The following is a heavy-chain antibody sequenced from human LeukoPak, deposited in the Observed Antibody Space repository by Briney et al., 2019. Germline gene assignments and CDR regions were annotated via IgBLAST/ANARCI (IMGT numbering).Heavy chain of an antibody. CDR2: ISYDGKNM. V-gene: IGHV3-30*18. Sequence: GGSLRLSCAASGLSFGTSGMHWVRQAPGKGLEWVAVISYDGKNMYYADSVRGRFTVSRDNSMNTPYLQMNSLRAEDTAVYYCAKDWSPAGTGTFFDYWGQGTLVTVSS. CDR1: GLSFGTSG. CDR3: AKDWSPAGTGTFFDY. D-gene: IGHD6-13*01. J-gene: IGHJ4*02.